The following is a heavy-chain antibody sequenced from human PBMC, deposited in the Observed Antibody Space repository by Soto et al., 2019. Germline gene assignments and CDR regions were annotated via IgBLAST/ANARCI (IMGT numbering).Heavy chain of an antibody. CDR1: GASLSSGDYY. CDR2: INYNGNN. V-gene: IGHV4-30-4*01. J-gene: IGHJ4*02. Sequence: QVQLQASGPGLVKPSQTLSLTCIVSGASLSSGDYYWSWIRQPPGKGLEWIAFINYNGNNFYNPYLKRRVNIAVDTYNHQFSLTVRSVTAADTAVYYCDRERRGGDSNGGVDYWGKGTLVTVSS. CDR3: DRERRGGDSNGGVDY. D-gene: IGHD2-21*02.